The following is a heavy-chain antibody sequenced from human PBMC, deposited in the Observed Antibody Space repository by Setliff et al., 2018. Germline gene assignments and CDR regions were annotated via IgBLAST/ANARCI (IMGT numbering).Heavy chain of an antibody. Sequence: ASVKVSCKASGYTFTSYDINWVRQATGQGLEWMGWMNPNSGNTGYAQKFQGGVTMTRNTSISTAYMDLSGLRFEDTAVYYCARARSWSGGPYYFDNWGQGTLVTVSS. J-gene: IGHJ4*02. CDR2: MNPNSGNT. D-gene: IGHD3-3*01. V-gene: IGHV1-8*02. CDR3: ARARSWSGGPYYFDN. CDR1: GYTFTSYD.